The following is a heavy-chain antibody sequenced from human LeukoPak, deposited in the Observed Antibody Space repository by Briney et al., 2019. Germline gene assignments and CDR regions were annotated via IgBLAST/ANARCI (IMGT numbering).Heavy chain of an antibody. CDR2: IYHSGST. J-gene: IGHJ5*02. Sequence: PSETLSLTCAVSGYSISSGYYWGWIRQPPGKGLEWIGSIYHSGSTYYNLSLKSRVTISVDTSKNQFSLKLSSVTAADTAVYYCARLPTEEVYDVWRGRVFDPWGQGTLVTVSS. V-gene: IGHV4-38-2*01. CDR3: ARLPTEEVYDVWRGRVFDP. D-gene: IGHD3-3*01. CDR1: GYSISSGYY.